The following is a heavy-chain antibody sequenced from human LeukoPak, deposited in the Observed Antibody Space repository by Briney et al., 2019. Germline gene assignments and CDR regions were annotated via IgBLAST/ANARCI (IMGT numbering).Heavy chain of an antibody. J-gene: IGHJ4*02. V-gene: IGHV4-34*01. CDR3: ARDTPPENYYDSSGPMDY. CDR2: INHSGST. CDR1: GGSFSGYY. D-gene: IGHD3-22*01. Sequence: PSETLSLTCAVYGGSFSGYYWSWIRQPPGKGLEWIGEINHSGSTNYNPSLKSRVTISVDTSKNQFSLKLSSVTAADTAVYYCARDTPPENYYDSSGPMDYWGQGTLVTVSS.